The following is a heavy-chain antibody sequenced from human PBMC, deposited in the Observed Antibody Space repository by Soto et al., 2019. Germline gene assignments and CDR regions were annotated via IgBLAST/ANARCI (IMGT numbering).Heavy chain of an antibody. CDR2: ISYDGSNK. Sequence: GGSLRLSCAASGFTFSSYGMHWVRQAPGKGLEWVAVISYDGSNKYYADSVKGRFTISRDNSKNTLYPQMNSLRAEDTAVYYCAKGGGGSGWYGFDYWGQGTLVTVSS. CDR3: AKGGGGSGWYGFDY. CDR1: GFTFSSYG. D-gene: IGHD6-19*01. J-gene: IGHJ4*02. V-gene: IGHV3-30*18.